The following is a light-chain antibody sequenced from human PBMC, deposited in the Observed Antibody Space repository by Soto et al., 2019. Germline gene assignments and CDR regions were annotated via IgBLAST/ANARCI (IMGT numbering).Light chain of an antibody. CDR3: QQRSNWLWT. J-gene: IGKJ1*01. CDR1: QSVSSY. Sequence: EIVLTQSPATLSLSPGERATLSCRARQSVSSYLAWYQQKPGQAPRLLIYDASNRATGIPARFSGRGSRTDFTLTISSLEPEDFAVYYCQQRSNWLWTFGQGTKVEIK. CDR2: DAS. V-gene: IGKV3-11*01.